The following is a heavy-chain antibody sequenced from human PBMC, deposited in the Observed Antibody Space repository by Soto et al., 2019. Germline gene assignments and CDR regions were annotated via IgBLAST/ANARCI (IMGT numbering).Heavy chain of an antibody. CDR3: ARGNVVAIDY. Sequence: SETLSLTCAVSGGSTSSGGYSWSWIRQPPGKGLEWIGYIYHSGSTYYNPSLKSRVTISVDRSKNQFSLKLSSVTAADTAVYYCARGNVVAIDYWGQGTLVTVS. D-gene: IGHD2-21*01. CDR1: GGSTSSGGYS. J-gene: IGHJ4*02. V-gene: IGHV4-30-2*01. CDR2: IYHSGST.